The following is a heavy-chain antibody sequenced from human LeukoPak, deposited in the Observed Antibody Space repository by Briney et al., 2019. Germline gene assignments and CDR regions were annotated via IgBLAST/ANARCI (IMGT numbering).Heavy chain of an antibody. CDR1: GYTFTRYY. CDR2: INPSGGST. Sequence: GASVKVSCKASGYTFTRYYMHWVRQAPGRGLEWMGIINPSGGSTSYAQKFQGRVTMTRDMSTSTDYMELSSLRSEDTAVYYCARDSGMDYYDSSSYNYGLLRNWGQGTLITVSS. J-gene: IGHJ4*02. D-gene: IGHD3-22*01. V-gene: IGHV1-46*01. CDR3: ARDSGMDYYDSSSYNYGLLRN.